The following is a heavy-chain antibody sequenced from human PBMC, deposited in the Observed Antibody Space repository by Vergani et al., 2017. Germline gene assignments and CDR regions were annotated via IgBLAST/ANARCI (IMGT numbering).Heavy chain of an antibody. Sequence: QVQLVESGGGEVQPGRSLRLSCSAAGFPFSDYGVHWVRQAPGKGLEWVAVISYDGSNKYYADSVKGRFTISRDNSKNTLYLQMNSLRAEDTAVYYCAKCHIRWELPGGHLDYWGQGTLVTVSS. CDR2: ISYDGSNK. CDR3: AKCHIRWELPGGHLDY. CDR1: GFPFSDYG. V-gene: IGHV3-30*18. D-gene: IGHD1-26*01. J-gene: IGHJ4*02.